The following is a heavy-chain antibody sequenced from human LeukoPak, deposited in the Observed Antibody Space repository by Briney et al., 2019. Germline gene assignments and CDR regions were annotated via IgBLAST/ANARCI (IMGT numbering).Heavy chain of an antibody. D-gene: IGHD6-13*01. V-gene: IGHV3-33*01. Sequence: GRSLRLSCAASGFTVSSYGMHWVRQAPGKGLEWVAVIWYDGSNKYYADSVKGRFTISRDNSKNTPYLQMNSLRAEDTAVYYCARDNRQQLVQFGGDFDYWGQGTLVTVSS. J-gene: IGHJ4*02. CDR2: IWYDGSNK. CDR3: ARDNRQQLVQFGGDFDY. CDR1: GFTVSSYG.